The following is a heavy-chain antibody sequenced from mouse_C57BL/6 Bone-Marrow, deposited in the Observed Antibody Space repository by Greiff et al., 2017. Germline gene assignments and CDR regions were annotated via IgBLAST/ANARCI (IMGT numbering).Heavy chain of an antibody. Sequence: QVQLQQPGAELVKPGASVKMSCKASGYTFTSYWITWVKQRPGQGLEWIGDIYPGSGSTNYNEKFKSKATLTVDTSSSTAYMQLSSLTSEDSAVYYCARSRSSGYPYYAMDYWGQGTSVTVSS. D-gene: IGHD3-2*02. CDR2: IYPGSGST. CDR1: GYTFTSYW. V-gene: IGHV1-55*01. CDR3: ARSRSSGYPYYAMDY. J-gene: IGHJ4*01.